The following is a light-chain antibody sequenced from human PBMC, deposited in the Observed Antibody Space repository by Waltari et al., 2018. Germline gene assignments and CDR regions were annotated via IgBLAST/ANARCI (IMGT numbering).Light chain of an antibody. Sequence: IVLTQSPGNLSLSPGERAPLSCRASQSVGKYLAWYQQKPGQAPRLLLYDAATRATGMPDRFSGSGSGTDFSLTSSRLEPEDFAVYYCQKYVSLPATFGQGTNVEIK. CDR2: DAA. J-gene: IGKJ1*01. CDR1: QSVGKY. CDR3: QKYVSLPAT. V-gene: IGKV3-20*01.